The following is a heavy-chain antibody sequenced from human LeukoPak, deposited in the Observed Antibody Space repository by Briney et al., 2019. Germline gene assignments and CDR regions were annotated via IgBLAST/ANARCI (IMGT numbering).Heavy chain of an antibody. CDR2: MNPNSGNT. V-gene: IGHV1-8*01. CDR3: ARVSASLSDYYYYYMDV. J-gene: IGHJ6*03. D-gene: IGHD2-2*01. Sequence: ASVKVSCKASGYTFTSYDINWVRQATGQGLEWMGWMNPNSGNTGYAQKFQGRVTMTRNTSISTAYMELSSLRSEDTAVYYCARVSASLSDYYYYYMDVWGKGNPGHRLL. CDR1: GYTFTSYD.